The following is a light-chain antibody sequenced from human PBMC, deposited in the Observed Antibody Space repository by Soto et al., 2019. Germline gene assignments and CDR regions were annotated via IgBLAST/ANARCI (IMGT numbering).Light chain of an antibody. CDR1: QSIRQY. J-gene: IGKJ5*01. CDR2: KAS. Sequence: DIQMTQSPSTLSASVGDRVTITCRASQSIRQYLAWYQQKPGKAPKLVIYKASNLQSGVPTRFSGSGSGTEFTLTISSLQPDDFATYYCQQYETYSPVTFGQGTRLEIK. CDR3: QQYETYSPVT. V-gene: IGKV1-5*03.